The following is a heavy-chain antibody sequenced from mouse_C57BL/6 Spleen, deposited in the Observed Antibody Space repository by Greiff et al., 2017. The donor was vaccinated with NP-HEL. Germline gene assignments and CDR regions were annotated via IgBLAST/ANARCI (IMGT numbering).Heavy chain of an antibody. CDR1: GFSLTSYG. CDR2: IWSGGST. CDR3: ARIYYGNYCDY. Sequence: QVQLQQSGPGLVQPSQSLSITCTVSGFSLTSYGVHWVRQSPGKGLEWLGVIWSGGSTDYNAAFISRLSISKDNSKSQVVFKMNSLQADDTAIYYCARIYYGNYCDYWGQGTTLTVSS. V-gene: IGHV2-2*01. J-gene: IGHJ2*01. D-gene: IGHD1-1*02.